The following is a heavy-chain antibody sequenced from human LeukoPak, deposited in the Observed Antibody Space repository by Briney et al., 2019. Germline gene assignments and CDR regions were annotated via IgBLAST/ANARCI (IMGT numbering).Heavy chain of an antibody. Sequence: PSETLSLICAVYGGSFSGYYWSWIRQPPGKGLEWIGEINHSGSTNYNPSLKSRVTISLDTSKNQFSLKLSSVTAADTGVFYCARRGVAVAGIERMDAFDIWGQGTMVTVSS. CDR3: ARRGVAVAGIERMDAFDI. CDR2: INHSGST. V-gene: IGHV4-34*01. J-gene: IGHJ3*02. CDR1: GGSFSGYY. D-gene: IGHD6-19*01.